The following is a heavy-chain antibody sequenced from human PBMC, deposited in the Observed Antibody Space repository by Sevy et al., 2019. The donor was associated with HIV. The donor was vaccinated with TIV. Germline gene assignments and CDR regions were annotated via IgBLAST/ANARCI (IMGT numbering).Heavy chain of an antibody. V-gene: IGHV1-2*02. CDR2: INPDNGGT. CDR1: KYSFSDHY. CDR3: ARGFRYRSYWSAVDF. D-gene: IGHD3-10*01. Sequence: ASVKVSCKASKYSFSDHYIHWVRQAPGQGLEWMGWINPDNGGTNYAQKFQGRVTMTRDTSISTTYMEMSSLGSDDTAVYYSARGFRYRSYWSAVDFWGQGTLVTVSS. J-gene: IGHJ4*02.